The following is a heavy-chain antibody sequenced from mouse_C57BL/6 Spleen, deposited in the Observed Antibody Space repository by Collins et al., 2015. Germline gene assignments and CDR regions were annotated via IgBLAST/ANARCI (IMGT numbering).Heavy chain of an antibody. CDR3: ARRLGGSPFDY. CDR2: IYPGSGST. J-gene: IGHJ2*01. V-gene: IGHV1-55*01. CDR1: GYTFTNYW. Sequence: QVQLQQPGAELVKPGASVKMSCKASGYTFTNYWITWVKHRPAQGLEWIGDIYPGSGSTNYNAKFKSKATLTVDTSSSTAYMQLSSLTSEDSAVYYCARRLGGSPFDYWGQGTTLTVSS. D-gene: IGHD1-1*02.